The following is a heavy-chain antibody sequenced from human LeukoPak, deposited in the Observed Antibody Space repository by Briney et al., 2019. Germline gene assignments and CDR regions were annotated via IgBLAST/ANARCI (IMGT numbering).Heavy chain of an antibody. J-gene: IGHJ4*02. D-gene: IGHD6-13*01. CDR2: IYPGDSDT. Sequence: GASLQISCEGSGSFFTTYWIGWGRQLPGKGLEWMGIIYPGDSDTRYSPSFQGQVTISADKTISTPYLQWSSLKASDTAMYYCASGPPRGYSSPVPTWGQGTLVTVSS. V-gene: IGHV5-51*01. CDR3: ASGPPRGYSSPVPT. CDR1: GSFFTTYW.